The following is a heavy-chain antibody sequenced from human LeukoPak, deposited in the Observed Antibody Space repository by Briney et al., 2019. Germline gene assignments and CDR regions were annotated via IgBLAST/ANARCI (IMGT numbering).Heavy chain of an antibody. D-gene: IGHD6-13*01. CDR3: ARDESYSSDY. CDR1: GFTFSRYW. Sequence: GGSLRLSCAVSGFTFSRYWMSWVGQAPGKGLEWVANIKHDGSVKYYVDSVKGRFTISRDNAKNSLYLQMNSLRAEDTAVYFCARDESYSSDYWGQGTLVTVSS. CDR2: IKHDGSVK. J-gene: IGHJ4*02. V-gene: IGHV3-7*05.